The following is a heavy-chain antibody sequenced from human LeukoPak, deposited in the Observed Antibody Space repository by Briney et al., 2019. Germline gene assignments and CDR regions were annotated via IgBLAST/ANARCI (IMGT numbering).Heavy chain of an antibody. Sequence: GGSLRLSCAASGFTFSSYAMHWVRQAPGKGLEWVAVISYDGCNKYYADSVKGRFTISRDNSKNTLYLQMNSLRAEDTAVYYCAKDPGYSGYDIDYWGQGTLVTVSS. V-gene: IGHV3-30*04. CDR1: GFTFSSYA. CDR2: ISYDGCNK. CDR3: AKDPGYSGYDIDY. D-gene: IGHD5-12*01. J-gene: IGHJ4*02.